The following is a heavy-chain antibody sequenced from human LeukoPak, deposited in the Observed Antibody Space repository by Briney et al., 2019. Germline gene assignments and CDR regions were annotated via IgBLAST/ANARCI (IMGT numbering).Heavy chain of an antibody. J-gene: IGHJ6*03. D-gene: IGHD3-22*01. V-gene: IGHV4-59*01. CDR2: IYYTGGT. CDR3: TRGSIAYYYMDV. CDR1: GGSISNYY. Sequence: SETLSLTCTVSGGSISNYYWSWIRQPPGKTLEWIGYIYYTGGTNYNPSLKSRVTISVDTSKNQFSLKLSSVTAADTAVYYCTRGSIAYYYMDVWGKGTTVTISS.